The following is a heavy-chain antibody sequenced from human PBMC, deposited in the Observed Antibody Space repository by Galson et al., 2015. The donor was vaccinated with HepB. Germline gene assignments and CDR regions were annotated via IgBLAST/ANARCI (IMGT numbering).Heavy chain of an antibody. D-gene: IGHD6-6*01. V-gene: IGHV3-23*01. J-gene: IGHJ2*01. CDR1: GFTFNNYP. Sequence: SLRLSCAASGFTFNNYPVSWVRQSPGRGLEWVSTISGRGESTSYPDSVKGRFTISRDNSKNTVFLQMNSLRVEDTAVYYCAKDVGTSSGWYFDLWGRGTLVTVSS. CDR2: ISGRGEST. CDR3: AKDVGTSSGWYFDL.